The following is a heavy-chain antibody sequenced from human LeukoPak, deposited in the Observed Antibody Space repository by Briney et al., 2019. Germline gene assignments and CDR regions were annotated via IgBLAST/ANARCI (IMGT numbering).Heavy chain of an antibody. CDR2: IWFDESQY. Sequence: GGSLRLSCAASGFIFSNYGIHWVRQAPGKGLEWVALIWFDESQYYNVDSVKGRFTISRDNSNNTVYLQMNSLRAEDTAVYYCARGTGSYPQTYFDYWGQGTLVTVSS. CDR3: ARGTGSYPQTYFDY. J-gene: IGHJ4*02. D-gene: IGHD1-26*01. CDR1: GFIFSNYG. V-gene: IGHV3-33*01.